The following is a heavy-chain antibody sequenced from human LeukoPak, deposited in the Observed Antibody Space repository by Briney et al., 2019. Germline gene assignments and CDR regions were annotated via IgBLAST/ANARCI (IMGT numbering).Heavy chain of an antibody. CDR2: IKEDGSEK. CDR1: GFTFSNYW. D-gene: IGHD6-13*01. CDR3: ASGRQLGY. J-gene: IGHJ4*02. Sequence: GGSLRLSCAASGFTFSNYWMTWVRQAPGKGLEWVANIKEDGSEKYYVDSVKGRFTISRDNARNTLYLQMNTLRAEDTAVYYCASGRQLGYWGQGTLVTVSS. V-gene: IGHV3-7*01.